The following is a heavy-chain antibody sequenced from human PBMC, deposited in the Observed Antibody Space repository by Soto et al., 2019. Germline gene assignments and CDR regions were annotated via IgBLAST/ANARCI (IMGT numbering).Heavy chain of an antibody. CDR3: ARWWSGSRQGFDP. Sequence: QVQLQESGPGLVKPSQTLSLTCTVSGGSISSGDYYWSWIRQHPGKGLEWIGYIYYSGSTYYNPSXXXRXXLSVDTSKNQFSLKLSSGTAADTAVYYCARWWSGSRQGFDPWGQGTLVTVSS. CDR2: IYYSGST. J-gene: IGHJ5*02. D-gene: IGHD3-3*01. V-gene: IGHV4-31*03. CDR1: GGSISSGDYY.